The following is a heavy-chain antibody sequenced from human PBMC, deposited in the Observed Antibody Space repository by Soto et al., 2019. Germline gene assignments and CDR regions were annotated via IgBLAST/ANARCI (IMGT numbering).Heavy chain of an antibody. V-gene: IGHV3-30*18. CDR3: AKDTALLD. D-gene: IGHD2-15*01. J-gene: IGHJ4*02. CDR1: GFTVSSKY. CDR2: ISYDGSNK. Sequence: GGSLRLSCAASGFTVSSKYMSWVRQAPGKGLEWVAVISYDGSNKYYADSVKGRFTISRDNSKNTLYLQMNSLRAEDTAVYYCAKDTALLDWGQGTLVTVSS.